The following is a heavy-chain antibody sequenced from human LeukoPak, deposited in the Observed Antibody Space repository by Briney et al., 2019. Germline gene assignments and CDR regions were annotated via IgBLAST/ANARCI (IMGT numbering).Heavy chain of an antibody. CDR3: ARDESSSWYQGVDY. Sequence: GGSLRLSCAASGFTFSSYAMHWVRQAPGKGLEWVAVISYDGSNKYYADSVKGRFTISRDNSKNTLYLQMNSLRAEDTAVYYCARDESSSWYQGVDYCGQGTLVTVSS. D-gene: IGHD6-13*01. CDR2: ISYDGSNK. J-gene: IGHJ4*02. CDR1: GFTFSSYA. V-gene: IGHV3-30*04.